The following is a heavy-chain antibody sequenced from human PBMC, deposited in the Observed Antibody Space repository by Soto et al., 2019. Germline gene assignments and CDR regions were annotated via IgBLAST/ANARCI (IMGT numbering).Heavy chain of an antibody. J-gene: IGHJ6*02. CDR1: GGTFSSYA. D-gene: IGHD3-16*01. CDR2: IIPIFGTA. V-gene: IGHV1-69*01. Sequence: QVQRVQSGAEVKKPVSSVKVSCKASGGTFSSYAISWVRQAPGQGLEWMGGIIPIFGTANYAQKFRGRVTITADESTSTAYMELSSLRSEDTAVYYCARGGAGPGYYYGMDVWGQGTTVTVSS. CDR3: ARGGAGPGYYYGMDV.